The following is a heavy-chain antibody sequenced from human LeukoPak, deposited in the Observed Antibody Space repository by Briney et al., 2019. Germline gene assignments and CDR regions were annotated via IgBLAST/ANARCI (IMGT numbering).Heavy chain of an antibody. D-gene: IGHD6-25*01. CDR3: AAERLYGTLDY. CDR2: SDNEKRET. Sequence: ASVKLACKVSGYTLTELSMHWVRQTPGKGLEWMGGSDNEKRETIYARKFQGRVTMTEATSPATAYLELSSLRSEDTAVYYCAAERLYGTLDYWGQGTLVTVSS. CDR1: GYTLTELS. J-gene: IGHJ4*02. V-gene: IGHV1-24*01.